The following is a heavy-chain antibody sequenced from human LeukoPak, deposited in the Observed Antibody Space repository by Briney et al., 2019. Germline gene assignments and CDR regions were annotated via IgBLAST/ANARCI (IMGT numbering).Heavy chain of an antibody. CDR1: GGSFSGYY. CDR2: INHSGGT. D-gene: IGHD4-17*01. Sequence: PSETLSLTCAVYGGSFSGYYWSWIRQPPGKGLEWIGEINHSGGTNYNPSLKSRVTISVDTSKNQFSLKLSSVTAADTAVYYCARARDTVFDYWGQGTLVTVSS. J-gene: IGHJ4*02. V-gene: IGHV4-34*01. CDR3: ARARDTVFDY.